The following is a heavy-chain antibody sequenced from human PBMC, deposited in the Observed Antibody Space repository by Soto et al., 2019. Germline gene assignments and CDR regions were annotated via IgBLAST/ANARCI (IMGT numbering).Heavy chain of an antibody. CDR3: AHRATMTIFGLIIDTGIWFDP. V-gene: IGHV2-5*02. CDR2: IYWDGDK. Sequence: QINLIESGPTLVNPTQTLTLTCTFSGFSLSTSGAAVGWVRQPPGRALEGLALIYWDGDKRNNASLGNRLTITKDTTINPVVLTLTNVDPADTDTYYCAHRATMTIFGLIIDTGIWFDPWGQGTRVIVSS. CDR1: GFSLSTSGAA. J-gene: IGHJ5*02. D-gene: IGHD3-3*01.